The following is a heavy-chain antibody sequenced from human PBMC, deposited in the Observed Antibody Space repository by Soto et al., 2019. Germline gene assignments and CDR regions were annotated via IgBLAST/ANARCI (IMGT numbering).Heavy chain of an antibody. D-gene: IGHD3-10*01. J-gene: IGHJ4*02. V-gene: IGHV4-39*01. CDR1: GGSISSSSYY. CDR2: VYYSGST. CDR3: ARLRDPGNYGSGTNWDY. Sequence: QLQLQESGPGLVKPSETLSLTCTVSGGSISSSSYYWGWIRQPPGKGLEWIGSVYYSGSTYYNPSLKSRVTISVDTSENQFSLKLSSVTAADTAVYYCARLRDPGNYGSGTNWDYWGQGTLVIVSS.